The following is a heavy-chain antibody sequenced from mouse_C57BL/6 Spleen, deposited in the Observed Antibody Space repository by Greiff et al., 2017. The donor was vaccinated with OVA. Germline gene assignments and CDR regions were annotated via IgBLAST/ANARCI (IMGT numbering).Heavy chain of an antibody. CDR1: GYTFTSYW. V-gene: IGHV1-55*01. D-gene: IGHD1-1*01. CDR2: IYPGSGST. Sequence: QVQLQQPGAELVKPGASVTMSCKASGYTFTSYWITWVKQRPGQGLEWIGAIYPGSGSTNYNAQFKSKATLTVDTSSSTAYMQLSSLTSEDAAVYEGARGDDGSPAWFAYGGKGTLVTVDA. J-gene: IGHJ3*01. CDR3: ARGDDGSPAWFAY.